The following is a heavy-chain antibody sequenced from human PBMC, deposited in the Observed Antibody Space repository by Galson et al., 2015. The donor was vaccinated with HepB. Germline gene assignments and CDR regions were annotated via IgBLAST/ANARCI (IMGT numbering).Heavy chain of an antibody. CDR3: AREGNYFDY. CDR2: TYYRSNWYN. Sequence: CAISGDSVSSKGAAWNWIRQSPSSGLEWLGRTYYRSNWYNDYAVSVKSRITINPDTSKNQVSLQLNSVTPEDTAVYYCAREGNYFDYWGRGTLVTVSS. J-gene: IGHJ4*02. V-gene: IGHV6-1*01. CDR1: GDSVSSKGAA.